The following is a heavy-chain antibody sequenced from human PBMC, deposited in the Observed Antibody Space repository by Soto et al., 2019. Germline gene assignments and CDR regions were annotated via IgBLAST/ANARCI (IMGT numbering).Heavy chain of an antibody. CDR3: ARGLNYGDYVGFDY. D-gene: IGHD4-17*01. Sequence: PSETLSLTCAVSGGSISSSNWWNWVRQPPGKGLEWIGEIYHRGTTNYNPSLKGRVTISVDTSKNQFSLKLSPVTAADTAVYYCARGLNYGDYVGFDYWGQGTLVTVSS. CDR1: GGSISSSNW. J-gene: IGHJ4*02. V-gene: IGHV4-4*02. CDR2: IYHRGTT.